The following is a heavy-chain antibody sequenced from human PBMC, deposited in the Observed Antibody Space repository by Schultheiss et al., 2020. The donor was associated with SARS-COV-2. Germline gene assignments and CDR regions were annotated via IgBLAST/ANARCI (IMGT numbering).Heavy chain of an antibody. D-gene: IGHD5-12*01. Sequence: ASVKVSCKASGYTFTSYDINWVRQATGQGLEWMGWMNPNSGNTGYAQKFQGRVTMTRNTSISTAYMELSRLRSDDTAVYYCAGVAHNDYYYYGMDVWGQGTTVTVSS. J-gene: IGHJ6*02. CDR2: MNPNSGNT. CDR1: GYTFTSYD. V-gene: IGHV1-8*01. CDR3: AGVAHNDYYYYGMDV.